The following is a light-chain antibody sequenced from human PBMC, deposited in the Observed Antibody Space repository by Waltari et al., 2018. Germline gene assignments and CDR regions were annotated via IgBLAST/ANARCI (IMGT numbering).Light chain of an antibody. CDR3: QQANTFPLT. J-gene: IGKJ4*01. CDR1: QGIGTW. V-gene: IGKV1-12*01. Sequence: DIQLTQSQSSASASVGARVTITCRASQGIGTWLAWYQQKPGKAPKLLIYGASSLQSWVPPRFSGSGSGTDFTLTINNLQPEDFATYSCQQANTFPLTFGGGTKVEIK. CDR2: GAS.